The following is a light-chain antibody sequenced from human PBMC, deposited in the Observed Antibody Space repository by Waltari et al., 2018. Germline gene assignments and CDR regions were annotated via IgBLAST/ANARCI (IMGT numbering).Light chain of an antibody. CDR2: EVR. CDR1: SSDVRAYDY. Sequence: QSALTQPVSVSGSPGQSITISCTGTSSDVRAYDYVSWYQQKPGKAPQLIIYEVRDRPPGVPNRFSGSKSGYTAFLTISGLQAEDEADYYCTSYTTSRTWVFGGGTKLTVL. CDR3: TSYTTSRTWV. V-gene: IGLV2-14*01. J-gene: IGLJ3*02.